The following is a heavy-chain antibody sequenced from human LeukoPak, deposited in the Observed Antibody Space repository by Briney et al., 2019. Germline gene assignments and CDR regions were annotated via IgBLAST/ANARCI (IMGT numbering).Heavy chain of an antibody. D-gene: IGHD3-22*01. J-gene: IGHJ4*02. Sequence: GGSLRLSCAASGLTFSSYVMSWVRQASGKGLEWVSVISGSGGSTYYADSVKGRFTISRENSKNTLYLQMNSLRAEDTAVYYCAKKRDSSGYYFDYWGQGTLVTVSS. V-gene: IGHV3-23*01. CDR2: ISGSGGST. CDR3: AKKRDSSGYYFDY. CDR1: GLTFSSYV.